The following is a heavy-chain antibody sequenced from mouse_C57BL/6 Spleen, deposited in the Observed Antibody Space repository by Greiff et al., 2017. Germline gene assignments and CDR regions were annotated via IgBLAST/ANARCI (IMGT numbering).Heavy chain of an antibody. V-gene: IGHV1-9*01. J-gene: IGHJ2*01. CDR2: ILPGRGST. CDR1: GYTFTGYW. CDR3: ARRNYDYDAWFDY. Sequence: VQLQQPGAELMKPGASVKLSCKATGYTFTGYWLEWVKQRPGHGLEWIGEILPGRGSTNYNEKFKGKATFTADTSSNTAYMQLSSLTTEDSAIYYCARRNYDYDAWFDYWGQGTTLTVSS. D-gene: IGHD2-4*01.